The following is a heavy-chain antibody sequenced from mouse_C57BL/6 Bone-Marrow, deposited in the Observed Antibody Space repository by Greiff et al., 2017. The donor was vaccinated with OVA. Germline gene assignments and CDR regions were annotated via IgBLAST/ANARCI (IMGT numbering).Heavy chain of an antibody. Sequence: QVQLQQSGAELVMPGASVKLSCKASGYTFTSYWMHWVKQRPGQGLEWIGEIDPSDSYTNYNQKFKGKSTLTVDKSSSTAYMQLSSLTSEDSAVYYCARGRFPFAYWGQGTLVTVSA. CDR2: IDPSDSYT. V-gene: IGHV1-69*01. CDR3: ARGRFPFAY. CDR1: GYTFTSYW. J-gene: IGHJ3*01.